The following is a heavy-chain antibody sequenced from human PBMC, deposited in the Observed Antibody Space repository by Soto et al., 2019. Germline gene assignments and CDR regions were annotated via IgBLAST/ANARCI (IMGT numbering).Heavy chain of an antibody. V-gene: IGHV1-2*02. Sequence: QVQLVQSGAEVKKSGASVKVSCKAIGYTFTDYCIHWVRQAPGQGLEWMGWINPDGGATYYAQDCHSRVTMTTDSSLYQVYTELATLRIDDTAIYDYTRDHLPLTAGRAGRDWFAPWGRGTLVSVSS. CDR2: INPDGGAT. D-gene: IGHD3-10*01. CDR1: GYTFTDYC. J-gene: IGHJ5*02. CDR3: TRDHLPLTAGRAGRDWFAP.